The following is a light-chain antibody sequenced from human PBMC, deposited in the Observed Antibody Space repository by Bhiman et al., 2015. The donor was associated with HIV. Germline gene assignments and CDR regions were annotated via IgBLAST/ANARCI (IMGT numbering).Light chain of an antibody. J-gene: IGLJ3*02. CDR2: GYI. CDR1: SSNIGAGYD. CDR3: AAWDDSLNAWV. V-gene: IGLV1-50*01. Sequence: GSWAPGQRVTISCTGSSSNIGAGYDVHWYQQLPGTAPKLLIYGYINRPSGVPDRFSGSKSGTSASLAISGLQSEDEADYYCAAWDDSLNAWVFGGGTKLTVL.